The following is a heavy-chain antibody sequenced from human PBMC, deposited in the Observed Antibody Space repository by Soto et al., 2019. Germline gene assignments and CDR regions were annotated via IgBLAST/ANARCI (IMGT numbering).Heavy chain of an antibody. J-gene: IGHJ5*02. CDR3: ARERQPYISSQRVLFGP. D-gene: IGHD3-3*02. V-gene: IGHV4-31*03. CDR2: IFYSGTT. CDR1: GGSISSGGYY. Sequence: SEPLALTCTVSGGSISSGGYYWSWIRQYPGKGLEWIGNIFYSGTTSYHPSLKSRVAISIDTSKNQFSLKLSSVTAADTAVYYCARERQPYISSQRVLFGPSGQGTLATLSP.